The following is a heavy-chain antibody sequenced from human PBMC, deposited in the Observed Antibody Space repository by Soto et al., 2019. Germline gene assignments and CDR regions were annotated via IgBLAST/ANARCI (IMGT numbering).Heavy chain of an antibody. Sequence: PGGSLRLSCVASGFNISSHGMHWGRRAPGKGLEWVSFIWDDGRDKYYADSVEGRFLISRDNSKNTMNLQVKRLRPEDTALYYCVRGATTTGWFDAFDLWGRGTMVTVSS. CDR3: VRGATTTGWFDAFDL. V-gene: IGHV3-33*03. CDR2: IWDDGRDK. CDR1: GFNISSHG. D-gene: IGHD6-19*01. J-gene: IGHJ3*01.